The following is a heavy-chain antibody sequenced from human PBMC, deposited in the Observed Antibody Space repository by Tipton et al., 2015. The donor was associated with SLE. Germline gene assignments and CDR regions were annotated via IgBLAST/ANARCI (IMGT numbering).Heavy chain of an antibody. CDR1: GGSINNYY. CDR2: IYYSGST. D-gene: IGHD4-17*01. J-gene: IGHJ2*01. Sequence: TLSLTCTVSGGSINNYYWSWIRQPPGKGLEWIGYIYYSGSTNYNPSLKSRVTISVDTSKNQFFLKLSSVTAADTAVYYCARLVFQDVPDYGDYARPWYFDLWGRGTLVTVSS. V-gene: IGHV4-59*08. CDR3: ARLVFQDVPDYGDYARPWYFDL.